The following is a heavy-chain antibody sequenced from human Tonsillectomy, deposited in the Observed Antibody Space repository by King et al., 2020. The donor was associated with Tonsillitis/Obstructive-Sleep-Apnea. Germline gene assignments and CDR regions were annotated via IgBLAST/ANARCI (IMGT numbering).Heavy chain of an antibody. V-gene: IGHV3-23*04. D-gene: IGHD2-2*01. CDR2: ISGSGASA. CDR1: GFTFSSYA. Sequence: VQLVESGGGLVQPGGSLRLSCAASGFTFSSYAMSWVRQAPGKGPEWVSTISGSGASAYYADSVKGRFTMSRDNSKNTLSLQMNSLTAEDTAVYYCAKDLRIWSSTSCYEDYWGQGTLVTVSS. CDR3: AKDLRIWSSTSCYEDY. J-gene: IGHJ4*02.